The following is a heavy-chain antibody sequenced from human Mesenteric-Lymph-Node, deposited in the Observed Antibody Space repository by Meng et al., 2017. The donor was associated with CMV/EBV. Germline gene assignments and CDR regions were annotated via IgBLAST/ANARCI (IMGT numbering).Heavy chain of an antibody. CDR1: GYSISSGYY. CDR2: ISHGGRT. V-gene: IGHV4-38-2*02. Sequence: GSLRLSCNVSGYSISSGYYWGWIRQPPGKALELIGSISHGGRTYQNPSLRSRVTISVDTSENQFSLKLSSVTAADTAVYYCARRGYYDSRGYYSADYWGQGTLVTVSS. J-gene: IGHJ4*02. CDR3: ARRGYYDSRGYYSADY. D-gene: IGHD3-22*01.